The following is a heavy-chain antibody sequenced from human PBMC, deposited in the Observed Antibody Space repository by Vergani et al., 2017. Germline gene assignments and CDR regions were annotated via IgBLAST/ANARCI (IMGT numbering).Heavy chain of an antibody. CDR3: SRGSDYYDSSGYYYFEAFDI. D-gene: IGHD3-22*01. CDR1: GFTFSSYA. CDR2: ISSNGGST. Sequence: EVQLVESGEGLVQPGGSLRLSCAASGFTFSSYAMHWVRQAPGKGLEYVSAISSNGGSTHYADSVKGRFTISRDNSKNTLYLQMGSLRAEDMAVYYCSRGSDYYDSSGYYYFEAFDIWGQGTMVTVSS. V-gene: IGHV3-64*02. J-gene: IGHJ3*02.